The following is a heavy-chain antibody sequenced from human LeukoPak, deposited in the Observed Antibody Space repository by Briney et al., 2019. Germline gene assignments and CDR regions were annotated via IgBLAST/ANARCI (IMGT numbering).Heavy chain of an antibody. Sequence: GASVKVSCKASGYTFTGYYMHWVRQAPGQGLEWMGWINPNSGGTNYAQKFQGRVTMTRDTSISTAYMELSRLRSDDTAVYYCAREFERSVVARTDDTARDAFDIWGQGTMVTVSS. CDR1: GYTFTGYY. V-gene: IGHV1-2*02. D-gene: IGHD3-22*01. J-gene: IGHJ3*02. CDR2: INPNSGGT. CDR3: AREFERSVVARTDDTARDAFDI.